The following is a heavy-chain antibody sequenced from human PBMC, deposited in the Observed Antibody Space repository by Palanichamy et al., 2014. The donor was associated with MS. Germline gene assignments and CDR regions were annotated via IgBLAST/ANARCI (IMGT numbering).Heavy chain of an antibody. CDR3: ARDPTLTTVTTYYFDY. Sequence: QVQLVQSGAEVKKPGASVKVSCKASGYTFTGHYMHWVRQAPGQGLEWMGWINPNSGGTNYAQKFQGRVTMTRDTSISTAYMELSRLRSDDTAVYYCARDPTLTTVTTYYFDYWGQGTLVTVSS. D-gene: IGHD4-11*01. CDR1: GYTFTGHY. CDR2: INPNSGGT. V-gene: IGHV1-2*02. J-gene: IGHJ4*02.